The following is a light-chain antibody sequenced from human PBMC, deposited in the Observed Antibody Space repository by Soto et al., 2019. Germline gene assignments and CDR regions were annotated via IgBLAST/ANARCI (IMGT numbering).Light chain of an antibody. J-gene: IGLJ2*01. CDR2: DVS. V-gene: IGLV2-11*01. Sequence: QSALTQPRSVSGSPGQSVTISCTGTSSDVGGYNYVSWYQQHPGKAPKLMIYDVSKRPSGVPDRFSGSKSGNTASLTISGLQAEDEADYYCCSYAGYEVVFGGGTQLTVL. CDR1: SSDVGGYNY. CDR3: CSYAGYEVV.